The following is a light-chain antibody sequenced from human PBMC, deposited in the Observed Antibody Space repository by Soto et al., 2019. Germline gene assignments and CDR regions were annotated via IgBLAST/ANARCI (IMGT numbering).Light chain of an antibody. CDR1: NIGRKS. CDR2: DDS. V-gene: IGLV3-21*02. Sequence: SYELTQPPPVSVAPGQTARISCGGNNIGRKSVHWYQQKPGRAPVVVVYDDSDRPSGIPERFSGANSGDTATLTISRVEAGDEADYYCHVWDSSSGHYIFGTGTKVTV. CDR3: HVWDSSSGHYI. J-gene: IGLJ1*01.